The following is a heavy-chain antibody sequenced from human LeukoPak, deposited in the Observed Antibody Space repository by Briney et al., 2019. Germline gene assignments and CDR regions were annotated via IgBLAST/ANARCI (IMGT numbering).Heavy chain of an antibody. CDR3: AKPYYDFWSGPHDY. V-gene: IGHV3-23*01. CDR1: GFTFSSYA. D-gene: IGHD3-3*01. Sequence: GGSLRLSCAASGFTFSSYAMSWVRQAPGKGLEWVSAISGSGGSTYYADSVKGRFTISRDNSKNTLYLQMNSLRAEDTAVYYCAKPYYDFWSGPHDYWGQGTLVTVSS. CDR2: ISGSGGST. J-gene: IGHJ4*02.